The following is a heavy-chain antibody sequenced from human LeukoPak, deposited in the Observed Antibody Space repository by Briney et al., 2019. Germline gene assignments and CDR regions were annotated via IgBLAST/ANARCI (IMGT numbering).Heavy chain of an antibody. J-gene: IGHJ5*02. CDR1: GFAVSSHY. V-gene: IGHV3-53*01. Sequence: GGSLRLSCAVSGFAVSSHYMSWVRQAPGKGLEWVSVLYSGGSTYYADSVKGRFTISRDTSKNTLYLQTTSLRADDTAVYYCARHDWFDPWGQGTLVTVSS. CDR3: ARHDWFDP. CDR2: LYSGGST.